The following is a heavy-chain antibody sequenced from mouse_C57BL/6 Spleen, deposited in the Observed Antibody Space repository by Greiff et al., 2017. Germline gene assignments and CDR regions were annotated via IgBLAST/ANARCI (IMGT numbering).Heavy chain of an antibody. CDR3: ARGGITTVYYFDY. CDR2: IYPGDGDT. D-gene: IGHD1-1*01. J-gene: IGHJ2*01. V-gene: IGHV1-82*01. Sequence: VKLQQSGPELVKPGASVKISCKASGYAFSSSWMNWVKQRPGKGLEWIGRIYPGDGDTNYNGKFKGKATLTADKSSSTAYMQLSSLTSEDSAVYFCARGGITTVYYFDYWGQGTTLTVSS. CDR1: GYAFSSSW.